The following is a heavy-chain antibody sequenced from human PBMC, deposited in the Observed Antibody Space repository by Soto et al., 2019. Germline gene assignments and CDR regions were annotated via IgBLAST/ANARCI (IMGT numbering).Heavy chain of an antibody. CDR3: ARDIRSGHLESDY. CDR1: GFTFSSYA. D-gene: IGHD2-21*01. CDR2: ISYDGSNK. Sequence: PGGSLRLSCAASGFTFSSYAMHWVRQAPGKGLEWVAVISYDGSNKYYADSVKGRFTISRDNSKNTLYLQMNSLRAEDTAVYYCARDIRSGHLESDYWGQGTLVTVSS. V-gene: IGHV3-30-3*01. J-gene: IGHJ4*02.